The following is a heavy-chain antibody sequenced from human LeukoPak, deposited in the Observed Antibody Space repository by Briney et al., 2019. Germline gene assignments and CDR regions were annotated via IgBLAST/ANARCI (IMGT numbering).Heavy chain of an antibody. CDR1: GGSFSSYY. CDR3: ARAGDSTSPLDY. CDR2: IYTSGST. Sequence: SETLSLTRTVSGGSFSSYYWNWIRQPAGKGLEWVGRIYTSGSTNYNPSLKSRVTMSVDTSKNQFSLKLNSVTAADTAVYYCARAGDSTSPLDYWGQGTLVTVSS. V-gene: IGHV4-4*07. J-gene: IGHJ4*02. D-gene: IGHD6-13*01.